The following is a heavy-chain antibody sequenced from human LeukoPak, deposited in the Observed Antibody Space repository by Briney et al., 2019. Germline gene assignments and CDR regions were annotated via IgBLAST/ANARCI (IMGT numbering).Heavy chain of an antibody. D-gene: IGHD1-7*01. J-gene: IGHJ4*02. V-gene: IGHV4-59*01. CDR2: IYYSGST. CDR1: GGSFSGYY. Sequence: SETLSLTCAVYGGSFSGYYWSWIRQSPGKGLEWIGYIYYSGSTNYNPSLKSRVTMSVDTSKNQFSLKLSSVTSADTAVYYCARARRDSVGELNYFDYWGQGTLLTVSS. CDR3: ARARRDSVGELNYFDY.